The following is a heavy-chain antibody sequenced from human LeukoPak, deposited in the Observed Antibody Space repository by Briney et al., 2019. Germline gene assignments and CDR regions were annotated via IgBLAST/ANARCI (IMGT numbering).Heavy chain of an antibody. V-gene: IGHV3-48*01. CDR1: GFAFTTYS. J-gene: IGHJ4*02. D-gene: IGHD3-22*01. CDR2: INSDSSFI. Sequence: GGSLRLSCAASGFAFTTYSINWVRQAPGKGLEWVSYINSDSSFISYADSVKGRFTISRDNAKNSLYLQMNSLRAEDTAVYYCAKCPDSSGYYCEFDYWGQGTLVTVSS. CDR3: AKCPDSSGYYCEFDY.